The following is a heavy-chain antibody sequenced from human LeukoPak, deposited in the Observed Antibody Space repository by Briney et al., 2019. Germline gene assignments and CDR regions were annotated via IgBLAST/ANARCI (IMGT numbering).Heavy chain of an antibody. CDR2: INPSGGST. J-gene: IGHJ6*03. CDR3: ARERAGSAELDYYYYYMDV. V-gene: IGHV1-46*01. D-gene: IGHD1-14*01. Sequence: ASVKVSCKASGYTFTSYYMHWVRQAPGQGLEWMGIINPSGGSTSYAQKFQGRVTTTRDTSTSTVYMELSSLRSEDTAVYYCARERAGSAELDYYYYYMDVWGKGTTVTVSS. CDR1: GYTFTSYY.